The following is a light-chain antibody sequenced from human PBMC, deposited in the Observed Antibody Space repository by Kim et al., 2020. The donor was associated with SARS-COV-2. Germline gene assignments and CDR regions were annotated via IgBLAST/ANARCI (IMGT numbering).Light chain of an antibody. CDR3: SSYTTANTRL. V-gene: IGLV2-14*03. CDR1: SSDIGAFNY. Sequence: GQSIPLSGTGTSSDIGAFNYVSWFQQHPGKAPKLMIYDVSERPSGISNRFSGSTSGYTASLTISGLQAEDEADYYCSSYTTANTRLFGTGTKVTVL. CDR2: DVS. J-gene: IGLJ1*01.